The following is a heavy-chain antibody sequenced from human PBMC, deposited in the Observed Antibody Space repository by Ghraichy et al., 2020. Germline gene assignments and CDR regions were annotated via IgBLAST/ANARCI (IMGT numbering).Heavy chain of an antibody. V-gene: IGHV1-2*02. D-gene: IGHD2-15*01. CDR3: ASLEVVAATNYYYGMDV. J-gene: IGHJ6*02. CDR2: INPNSGGT. Sequence: ASVKVSCKASGYTFTGYYMHWVRQAPGQGLEWMGWINPNSGGTNYAQKFQGRVTMTRDTSISTAYMELSRLRSDDTAVYYCASLEVVAATNYYYGMDVWGQGTTVTISS. CDR1: GYTFTGYY.